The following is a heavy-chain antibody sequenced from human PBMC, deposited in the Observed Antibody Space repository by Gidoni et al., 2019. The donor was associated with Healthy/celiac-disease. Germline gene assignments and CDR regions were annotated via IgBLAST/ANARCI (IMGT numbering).Heavy chain of an antibody. V-gene: IGHV3-30-3*01. CDR2: ISYDGSNK. CDR3: ARDPYDSPPGGAFDI. Sequence: QVQLVESGGGVVQPGRSLRLSCAASGFTFSSYAMHWVRQAPGKGLEWVAVISYDGSNKYYADSVKGRFTISRDNSKNTLYLQMNSLRAEDTAVYYCARDPYDSPPGGAFDIWGQGTMVTVSS. J-gene: IGHJ3*02. D-gene: IGHD3-22*01. CDR1: GFTFSSYA.